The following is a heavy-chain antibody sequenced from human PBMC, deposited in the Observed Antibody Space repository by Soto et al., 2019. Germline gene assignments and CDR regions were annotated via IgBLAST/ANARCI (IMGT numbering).Heavy chain of an antibody. CDR3: ARDHDYGKSYYYYYGMDV. J-gene: IGHJ6*02. V-gene: IGHV3-48*03. D-gene: IGHD4-17*01. Sequence: GGSLRLSCAASGFTFSSYEMNWVRQAPGKGLEWVSYISSSGSTTYYADSVKGRFTISRDNAKNSLYLQMNSLRAEDTAVYYCARDHDYGKSYYYYYGMDVWGQGTTVTVSS. CDR2: ISSSGSTT. CDR1: GFTFSSYE.